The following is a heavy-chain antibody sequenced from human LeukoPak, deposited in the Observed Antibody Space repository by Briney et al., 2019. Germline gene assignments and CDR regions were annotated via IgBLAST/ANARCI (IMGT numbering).Heavy chain of an antibody. D-gene: IGHD3-9*01. CDR1: GGSFSGYY. Sequence: PSETLSLTCAVYGGSFSGYYWSWIRQPPGKGLEWIGEINHSGSTNYNPSLKSRVTISVDTSKNQFSLKLSSVTAADTAVYYCARHADILTGYYRGAFDYWGQGTLVTVSS. CDR2: INHSGST. J-gene: IGHJ4*02. CDR3: ARHADILTGYYRGAFDY. V-gene: IGHV4-34*01.